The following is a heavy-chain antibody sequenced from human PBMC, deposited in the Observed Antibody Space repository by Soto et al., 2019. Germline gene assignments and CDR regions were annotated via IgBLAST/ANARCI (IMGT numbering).Heavy chain of an antibody. D-gene: IGHD3-3*01. CDR2: ISAYNGNT. CDR3: AGEHLIRFLADAFDI. J-gene: IGHJ3*02. Sequence: ASVKVSCKASGYTFTSYGISWVRQAPGQGLEWMGWISAYNGNTNYAQKLQGRVTMTTDTSTSTAYMELRSLRSDDTAVYYCAGEHLIRFLADAFDIWGQGTMVNVAS. CDR1: GYTFTSYG. V-gene: IGHV1-18*01.